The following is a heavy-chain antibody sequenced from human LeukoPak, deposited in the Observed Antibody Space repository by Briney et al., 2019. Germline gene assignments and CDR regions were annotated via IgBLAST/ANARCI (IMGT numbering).Heavy chain of an antibody. CDR3: AGGLRGVIIPFDY. J-gene: IGHJ4*02. D-gene: IGHD3-10*01. CDR1: GGSISSSSYY. CDR2: IYYSGST. Sequence: SETLSLTCTVSGGSISSSSYYWGWIRQPPGKGLEWIGSIYYSGSTYYNPSLKSRVTISVDTSKNQFSLKLSSVTAADTAVYYCAGGLRGVIIPFDYWGQGTLVTVSS. V-gene: IGHV4-39*01.